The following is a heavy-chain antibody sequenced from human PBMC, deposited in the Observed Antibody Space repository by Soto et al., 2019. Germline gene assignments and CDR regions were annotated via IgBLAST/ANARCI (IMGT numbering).Heavy chain of an antibody. Sequence: QLQLQESGPGLVKPSETLSLTCTVSGGSISSSSYYWGWIRQPPGKGLEWIGSIYYSGSTYYNPSLKSRVTISVDTSKNQFSLKLSSVTAADTAVYYCARRGAVWQQLSWFDPWGQGTLVTVSS. D-gene: IGHD6-13*01. V-gene: IGHV4-39*01. CDR2: IYYSGST. J-gene: IGHJ5*02. CDR1: GGSISSSSYY. CDR3: ARRGAVWQQLSWFDP.